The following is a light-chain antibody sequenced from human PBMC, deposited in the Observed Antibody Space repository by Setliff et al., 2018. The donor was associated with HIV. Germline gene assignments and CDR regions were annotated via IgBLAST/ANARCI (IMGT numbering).Light chain of an antibody. CDR1: SSNIGAGYD. CDR3: QSYDSSLSGHVV. Sequence: QSVLTQPPSVSGAPGQRVTISCTGSSSNIGAGYDVHWYQQVPGTAPKLLIYGTTNRPSGVPDRFSGSKSGTSASLAITGLQAEDEADYYCQSYDSSLSGHVVFGGGTK. V-gene: IGLV1-40*01. CDR2: GTT. J-gene: IGLJ2*01.